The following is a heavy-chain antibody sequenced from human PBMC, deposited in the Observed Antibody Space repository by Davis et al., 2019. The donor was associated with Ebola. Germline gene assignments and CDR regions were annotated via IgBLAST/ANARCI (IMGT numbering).Heavy chain of an antibody. D-gene: IGHD1-7*01. V-gene: IGHV3-21*01. Sequence: PGGSLRLSCAASGFTFSSYSMNWVRQAPGKGLEWVSSISSSSGYISYADSVKGRFTISRDNAKNALYLQMNSLRAEDTAVYYCARLTGNYPNWFDPWGQGTLVTVSS. CDR1: GFTFSSYS. J-gene: IGHJ5*02. CDR2: ISSSSGYI. CDR3: ARLTGNYPNWFDP.